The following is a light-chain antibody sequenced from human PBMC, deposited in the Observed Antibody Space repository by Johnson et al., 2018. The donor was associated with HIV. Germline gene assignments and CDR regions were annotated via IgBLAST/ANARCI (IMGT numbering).Light chain of an antibody. CDR2: DNN. CDR1: SSNVGSSF. CDR3: GTWDSSLRTGF. J-gene: IGLJ1*01. Sequence: QSVLTQPPSVSAAPGQTVTISCSGSSSNVGSSFVSWYRQVPGTAPKLLIYDNNKRPSGIPGRFSGSKSGTSATLDITGLQTGDEADDYCGTWDSSLRTGFFGSGTKVTVL. V-gene: IGLV1-51*01.